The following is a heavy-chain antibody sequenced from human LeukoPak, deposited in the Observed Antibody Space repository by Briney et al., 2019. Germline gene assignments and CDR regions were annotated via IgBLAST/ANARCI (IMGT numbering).Heavy chain of an antibody. D-gene: IGHD1-1*01. Sequence: GGSLRLSCVASGFTFSSYEMNWVRQVPGKALEWVSYIDFGGRIINYADHVKGRFTISRDNAKNSVYLQMNSLRAEDTAVYYCARGIGLERRYFQFDYWGQGILVAVSS. CDR2: IDFGGRII. CDR1: GFTFSSYE. CDR3: ARGIGLERRYFQFDY. J-gene: IGHJ4*02. V-gene: IGHV3-48*03.